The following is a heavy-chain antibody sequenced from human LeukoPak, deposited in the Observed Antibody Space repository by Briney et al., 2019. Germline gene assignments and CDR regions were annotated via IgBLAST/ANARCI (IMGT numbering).Heavy chain of an antibody. J-gene: IGHJ4*02. CDR1: GGTFSSYA. V-gene: IGHV1-69*06. Sequence: SVKVSCKASGGTFSSYAISWVRQAPGQGLEWMGGIIPIFGTANYAQKFQGRVTITADKSASTAYMELSSLRSEDTAVYYCAREGTHAAGIFDYWGQGTLVTVSS. D-gene: IGHD6-13*01. CDR3: AREGTHAAGIFDY. CDR2: IIPIFGTA.